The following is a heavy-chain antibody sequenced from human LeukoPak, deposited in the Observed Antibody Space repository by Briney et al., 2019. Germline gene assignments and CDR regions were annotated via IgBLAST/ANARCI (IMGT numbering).Heavy chain of an antibody. CDR3: ARAGRSDGDYFDY. J-gene: IGHJ4*02. D-gene: IGHD4-17*01. V-gene: IGHV1-69*04. CDR1: GGTFSSYA. CDR2: TIPVLGIA. Sequence: GASVKVSCTASGGTFSSYAVSWVRQAPGQGLEWMGRTIPVLGIANYAQKFQDRVTITADKSMSTVYMDLSSLNSEDTAVYYCARAGRSDGDYFDYWGQGSLVTVSS.